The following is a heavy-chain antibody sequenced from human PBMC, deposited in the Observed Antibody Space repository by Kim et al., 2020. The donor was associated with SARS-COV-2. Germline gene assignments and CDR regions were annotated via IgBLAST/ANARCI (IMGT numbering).Heavy chain of an antibody. CDR1: GGSFSGYY. J-gene: IGHJ6*03. CDR3: ELYSGTDMDV. D-gene: IGHD1-26*01. CDR2: INHSGST. V-gene: IGHV4-34*01. Sequence: SETLSLTCAVYGGSFSGYYWSWIRQPPGKGLEWIGEINHSGSTNYNPSLKSRVTISVDTSKNQFSLKLSSVTAADTAVYYCELYSGTDMDVWGKGTTVTVSS.